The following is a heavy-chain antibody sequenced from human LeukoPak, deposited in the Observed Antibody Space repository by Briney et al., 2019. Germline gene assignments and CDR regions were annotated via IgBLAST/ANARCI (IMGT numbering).Heavy chain of an antibody. CDR2: ISGSGGST. D-gene: IGHD3-10*01. V-gene: IGHV3-23*01. CDR3: AKAGGFGELLGYFVY. CDR1: GFTFSSYA. J-gene: IGHJ4*02. Sequence: GGSLRLSCAASGFTFSSYAMSWVRQAPGKGLEWVSAISGSGGSTYYADSVKGRFTISRDNSKNTLYLQMNSLRAEDTAVYYCAKAGGFGELLGYFVYWGQGTLVTVSS.